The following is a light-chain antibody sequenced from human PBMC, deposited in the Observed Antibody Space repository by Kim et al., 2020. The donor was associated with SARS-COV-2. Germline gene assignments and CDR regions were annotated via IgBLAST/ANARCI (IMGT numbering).Light chain of an antibody. CDR1: QDVNIY. Sequence: ASIGERVTITCRASQDVNIYLAWFQQKPGKAPKSLIYAASSLQTGVPSKFSGSGSKTDFTLTIVNLQPEDFAIYYCQQYKSYPPTFGQGTRLEIK. V-gene: IGKV1-16*02. J-gene: IGKJ5*01. CDR3: QQYKSYPPT. CDR2: AAS.